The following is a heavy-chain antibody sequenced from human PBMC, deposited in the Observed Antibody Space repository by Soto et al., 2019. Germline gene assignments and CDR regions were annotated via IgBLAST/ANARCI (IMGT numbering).Heavy chain of an antibody. CDR3: AKLPLIQRYFDY. J-gene: IGHJ4*02. CDR1: GFTVSSNY. D-gene: IGHD1-1*01. CDR2: IYSGGST. Sequence: GGSLRLSCAASGFTVSSNYMSWVRQAPGKGLEWVSVIYSGGSTYYADSVKGRFTISRDNSKNTVSLQMNSLRADDTAIYYCAKLPLIQRYFDYWGQGTPVTVSS. V-gene: IGHV3-53*01.